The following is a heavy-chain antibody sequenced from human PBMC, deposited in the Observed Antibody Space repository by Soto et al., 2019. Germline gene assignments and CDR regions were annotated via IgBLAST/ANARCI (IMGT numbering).Heavy chain of an antibody. CDR3: ARWWSGSRQGFDP. CDR2: IYYSGST. CDR1: GGSISSGDYY. D-gene: IGHD3-3*01. V-gene: IGHV4-31*03. Sequence: QVQLQESGPGLVKPSQTLSLTCTVSGGSISSGDYYWSWIRQHPGKGLEWIGYIYYSGSTYYNPSLRSRVTTSVDTSKKQFSLKLSSVTAADTAVYYCARWWSGSRQGFDPWGQGTLVTVSS. J-gene: IGHJ5*02.